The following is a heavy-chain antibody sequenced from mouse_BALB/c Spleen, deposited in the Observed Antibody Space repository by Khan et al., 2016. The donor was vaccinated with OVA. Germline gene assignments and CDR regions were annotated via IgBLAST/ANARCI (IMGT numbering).Heavy chain of an antibody. V-gene: IGHV3-6*02. D-gene: IGHD1-1*01. CDR1: GYSITSGYR. CDR3: ARGGAVVPHWYFDV. Sequence: EVQLQESGPGLVKPSQSLSLTCSVTGYSITSGYRWNWIRQFPGNKLEWMGYISYDGSNNYNPSLKNRISITRDTSKNQFFLKLNSVTTEDTATYYWARGGAVVPHWYFDVWGAGTTVTVSS. J-gene: IGHJ1*01. CDR2: ISYDGSN.